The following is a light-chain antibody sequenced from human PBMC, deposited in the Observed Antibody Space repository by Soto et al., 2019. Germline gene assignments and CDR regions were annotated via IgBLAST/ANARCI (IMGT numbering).Light chain of an antibody. J-gene: IGKJ2*01. Sequence: ETVVTQSPGTLSLSPGEKATLSCRASQSIDSSYLAWYQQRPGQAPRLLIYGASTRATGIPDRFSGSGSGTDFTLTISRLEPEDFAVYYCQQYGRPPLYTFGQGTKLEI. V-gene: IGKV3-20*01. CDR2: GAS. CDR1: QSIDSSY. CDR3: QQYGRPPLYT.